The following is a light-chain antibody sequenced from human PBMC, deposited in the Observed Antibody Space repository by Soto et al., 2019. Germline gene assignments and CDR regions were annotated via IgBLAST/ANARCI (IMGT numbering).Light chain of an antibody. J-gene: IGLJ1*01. CDR3: CSYEVNNTLLYV. CDR2: DVS. CDR1: SSEVGGYNY. V-gene: IGLV2-11*01. Sequence: SALNQPRSVSRSPGQSVTISCTGTSSEVGGYNYVSWYQQHPGKAPKLMIYDVSKRPSGVPDRFSGSKSGNTASLTISGLQAEDVVDDYSCSYEVNNTLLYVFVTGT.